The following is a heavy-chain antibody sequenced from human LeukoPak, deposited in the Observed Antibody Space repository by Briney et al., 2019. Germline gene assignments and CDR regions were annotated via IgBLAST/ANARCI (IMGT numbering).Heavy chain of an antibody. J-gene: IGHJ4*02. D-gene: IGHD3-22*01. CDR2: IYYSGST. CDR3: ARERPDSSGYYGPLDY. CDR1: GGSISSYY. V-gene: IGHV4-59*01. Sequence: PSETLSLTCTVSGGSISSYYWSWIRQPPGKGLEWIGYIYYSGSTKYNPSLKSRVTTSVGTSKNQFSLKLSSVTAADTAVYYCARERPDSSGYYGPLDYWGQGTLVTVSS.